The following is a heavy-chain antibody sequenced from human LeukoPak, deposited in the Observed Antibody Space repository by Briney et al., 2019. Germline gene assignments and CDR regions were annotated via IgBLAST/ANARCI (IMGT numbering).Heavy chain of an antibody. CDR3: AKDRAGSSGYYPHLDY. Sequence: GSLRLSCAASGFTFSNYAINWVRHAPGKGLEWVSGVSANGGSTYYADSVKGRFSISRDNSKNTVYLQMTGLRDDDTAVYFCAKDRAGSSGYYPHLDYWGQGTLVTVSS. CDR2: VSANGGST. D-gene: IGHD3-22*01. V-gene: IGHV3-23*01. J-gene: IGHJ4*02. CDR1: GFTFSNYA.